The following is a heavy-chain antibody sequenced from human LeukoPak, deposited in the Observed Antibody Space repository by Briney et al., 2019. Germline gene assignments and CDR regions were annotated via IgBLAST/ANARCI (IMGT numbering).Heavy chain of an antibody. CDR2: ISSSSSYI. CDR1: GFTFSSYS. D-gene: IGHD3-16*01. Sequence: PVGSLRLSCAASGFTFSSYSMNWVRQAPGKGLEWVSSISSSSSYIYYADSVKGRFTISRDNAKNTLDLQMNSLRGEDTAVYYCASSIGGYNWFDPWGQGTLVTVSS. V-gene: IGHV3-21*01. CDR3: ASSIGGYNWFDP. J-gene: IGHJ5*02.